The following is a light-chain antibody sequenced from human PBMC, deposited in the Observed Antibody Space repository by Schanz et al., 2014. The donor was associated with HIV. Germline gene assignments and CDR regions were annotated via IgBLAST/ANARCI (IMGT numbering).Light chain of an antibody. CDR1: SSDVGGYNY. J-gene: IGLJ3*02. CDR3: SSYTSSSPVV. V-gene: IGLV2-14*03. CDR2: DVS. Sequence: QSALTQPASVSGSPGQSITISCTGTSSDVGGYNYVSWYQQHPGKAPKLMIYDVSNRPSGVSNRFSGSKSGHTASLTISGLQAEDDVVYYCSSYTSSSPVVFGGGTKLTVL.